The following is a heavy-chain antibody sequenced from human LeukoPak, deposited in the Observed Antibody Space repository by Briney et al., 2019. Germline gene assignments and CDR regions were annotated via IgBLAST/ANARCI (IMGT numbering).Heavy chain of an antibody. CDR1: GFAVSSNH. Sequence: PGGSLRLSCAASGFAVSSNHMNWVRQAPGKGLEWVSVIFNGGSTYYADSVKGRFTISRDNSKNTLYLQMNSLRAEDTAVYYCAKEATHSTLDAFDIWGQGTMVTVSS. V-gene: IGHV3-53*01. J-gene: IGHJ3*02. CDR2: IFNGGST. CDR3: AKEATHSTLDAFDI. D-gene: IGHD6-13*01.